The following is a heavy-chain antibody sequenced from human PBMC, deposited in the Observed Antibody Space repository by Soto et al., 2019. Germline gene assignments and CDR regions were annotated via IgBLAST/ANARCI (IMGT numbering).Heavy chain of an antibody. D-gene: IGHD4-17*01. CDR3: ARTDYGGTYFAY. V-gene: IGHV3-33*01. CDR1: GFTFSSYG. J-gene: IGHJ4*02. Sequence: QVQLVESGGGVVQPGRSLRLSCAASGFTFSSYGMHWVRQAPGKGLEWVAVIWYDGSNKYYADSVKGRFTISRDNSKNTLYLQMNSVRAEDTAVYYWARTDYGGTYFAYWGQGTLVTVSS. CDR2: IWYDGSNK.